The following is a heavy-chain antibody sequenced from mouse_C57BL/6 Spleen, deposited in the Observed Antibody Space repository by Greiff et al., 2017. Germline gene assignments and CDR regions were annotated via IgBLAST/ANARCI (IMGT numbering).Heavy chain of an antibody. CDR2: IWWDDDK. J-gene: IGHJ4*01. Sequence: QVTLKVCGPGILQPSQTLSLTCSFSGFSLSTFGMGVGWIRQPSGKGLEWLAHIWWDDDKYYNPALKSRLTISKDTSKNQVFLKIANVDTADTATYYCARIAGTAQATIPYYYAMDYWGQGTSVTVSS. CDR3: ARIAGTAQATIPYYYAMDY. V-gene: IGHV8-8*01. CDR1: GFSLSTFGMG. D-gene: IGHD3-2*02.